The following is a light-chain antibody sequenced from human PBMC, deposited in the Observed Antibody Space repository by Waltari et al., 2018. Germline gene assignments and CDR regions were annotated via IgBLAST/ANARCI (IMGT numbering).Light chain of an antibody. CDR1: SSDIGYYNY. V-gene: IGLV2-14*03. CDR2: DVN. CDR3: NSYTGGISGV. J-gene: IGLJ1*01. Sequence: QSALTQPASVSGSPGQSITISCTGSSSDIGYYNYVSWYQLHPGRAPRLMAYDVNKRPAGVSNRFAASKSGNTASLTISGLHAEDEAHYYCNSYTGGISGVFGTGTKVTVL.